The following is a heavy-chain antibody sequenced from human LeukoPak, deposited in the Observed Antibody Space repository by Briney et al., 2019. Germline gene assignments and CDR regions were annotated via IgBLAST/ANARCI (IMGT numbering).Heavy chain of an antibody. CDR1: GYTFTSYG. CDR2: ISAYNGNT. J-gene: IGHJ4*02. Sequence: ASVKVSCKASGYTFTSYGISWVRQAPGQGLEWMGWISAYNGNTNYAQKFQGRVTMTRDMSTSTVYMELSRLRSDDTAVYYCARDPNYYDSSGSDRKDNDYWGQGTLVTVSS. V-gene: IGHV1-18*01. CDR3: ARDPNYYDSSGSDRKDNDY. D-gene: IGHD3-22*01.